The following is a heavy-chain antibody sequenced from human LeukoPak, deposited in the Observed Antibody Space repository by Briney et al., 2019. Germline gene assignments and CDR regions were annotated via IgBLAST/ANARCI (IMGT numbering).Heavy chain of an antibody. CDR2: IYYSGST. Sequence: PSETLSLTCTVSGGSISSSSYYWGWIRQPPGKGLDWIGSIYYSGSTYYNLSLKSRFTISVDTSKNQFSLKLSSVTAADTAVYYCARVSINWFDPWGQGTLVTVSS. J-gene: IGHJ5*02. CDR1: GGSISSSSYY. D-gene: IGHD1-14*01. CDR3: ARVSINWFDP. V-gene: IGHV4-39*01.